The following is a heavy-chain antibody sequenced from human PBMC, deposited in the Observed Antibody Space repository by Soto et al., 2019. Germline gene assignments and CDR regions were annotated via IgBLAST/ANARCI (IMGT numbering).Heavy chain of an antibody. CDR2: IYYSGST. J-gene: IGHJ5*02. V-gene: IGHV4-31*03. CDR1: GGSISSGGYY. Sequence: SETLSLTCTVSGGSISSGGYYWSWIRQHPGKGLEWIGYIYYSGSTYYNTSLKSRVTISVDTSKNKFSMKLSSVTAADTAVYYCAREESGLNGFDPWGQGTLVTVSS. CDR3: AREESGLNGFDP.